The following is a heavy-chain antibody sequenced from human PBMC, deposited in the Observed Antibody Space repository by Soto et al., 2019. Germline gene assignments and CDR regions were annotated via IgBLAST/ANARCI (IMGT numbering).Heavy chain of an antibody. J-gene: IGHJ4*02. CDR1: GGSISSSSYY. Sequence: SETLPLTCTVSGGSISSSSYYWGWIRQPPGKGLEWIGSIYYSGSTYYNPSLKSRVTISVDTSKNQFSLKLSSVTAADTAVYYCARRMGFDYWGQGTLVTVSS. V-gene: IGHV4-39*01. CDR2: IYYSGST. CDR3: ARRMGFDY.